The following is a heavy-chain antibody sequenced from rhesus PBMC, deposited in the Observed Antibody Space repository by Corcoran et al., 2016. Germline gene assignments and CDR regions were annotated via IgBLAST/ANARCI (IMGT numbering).Heavy chain of an antibody. CDR3: ARYTYGLDS. V-gene: IGHV4-65*01. CDR1: GGSVSRSNW. Sequence: QVQLQESGPGLVKPSETLSLTCAVSGGSVSRSNWRSWVRQSPGKGLEWIGYVSASRSSTYYNPSLESRVPLSTATSTNQFSLKLSSVTAADTAVYYCARYTYGLDSWGQGVVVTVSS. CDR2: VSASRSST. J-gene: IGHJ6*01. D-gene: IGHD2-39*02.